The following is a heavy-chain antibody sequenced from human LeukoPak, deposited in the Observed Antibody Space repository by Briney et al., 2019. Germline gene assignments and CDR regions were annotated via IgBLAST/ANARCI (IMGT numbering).Heavy chain of an antibody. Sequence: PSETLSLTCTVSGGSISSGDYYWSWIRQPPGKGLEWIGYIYYSGSTYYNPSPKSRVTISVDTSKNQFSLKLSSVTAADTAVYYCAREEYQLLVGYYFDYWGQGTLVTVSS. D-gene: IGHD2-2*01. CDR1: GGSISSGDYY. V-gene: IGHV4-30-4*08. J-gene: IGHJ4*02. CDR2: IYYSGST. CDR3: AREEYQLLVGYYFDY.